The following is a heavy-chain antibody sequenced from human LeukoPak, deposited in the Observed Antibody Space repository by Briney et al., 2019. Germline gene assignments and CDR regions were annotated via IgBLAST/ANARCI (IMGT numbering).Heavy chain of an antibody. CDR1: GGSISSGDYY. CDR2: IYYSGST. V-gene: IGHV4-61*08. Sequence: SETLSLTCTVSGGSISSGDYYWSWIRQPPGKGLEWIGYIYYSGSTNYNPSLKSRVTISVDTSKNQFSLKLSSVTAADTAVYYCARAKQVLRFLEWFNWFDPWGQGTLVTASS. D-gene: IGHD3-3*01. CDR3: ARAKQVLRFLEWFNWFDP. J-gene: IGHJ5*02.